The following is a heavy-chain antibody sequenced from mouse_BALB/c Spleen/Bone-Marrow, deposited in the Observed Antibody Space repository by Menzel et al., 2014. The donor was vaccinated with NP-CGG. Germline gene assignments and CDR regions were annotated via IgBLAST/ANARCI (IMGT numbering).Heavy chain of an antibody. CDR1: GYTFXSHW. V-gene: IGHV1-9*01. CDR3: ARDYRYDGAMDY. Sequence: QVQLQQSGAELMKPGASVKISCKATGYTFXSHWIEWVKQRPGHGLEWIGEILPGSGTTNYNENFKGKATFTADTSSNTAYMQLSSLTSEDSAVYYCARDYRYDGAMDYWGQGTSVTVSS. D-gene: IGHD2-14*01. J-gene: IGHJ4*01. CDR2: ILPGSGTT.